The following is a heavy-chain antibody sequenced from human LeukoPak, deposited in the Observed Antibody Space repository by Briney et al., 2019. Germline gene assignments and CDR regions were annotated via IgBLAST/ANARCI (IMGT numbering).Heavy chain of an antibody. Sequence: SETLSLTCTVSGGSISSYYWSWIRQPPGKGLEWIGYIYYSGSTNYNPSLKSRVTISVDTSKNQFSLKLSSVTAADTAVYYCASSHYSYYYMDVWGKGTTVTVSS. CDR1: GGSISSYY. V-gene: IGHV4-59*01. J-gene: IGHJ6*03. CDR2: IYYSGST. CDR3: ASSHYSYYYMDV.